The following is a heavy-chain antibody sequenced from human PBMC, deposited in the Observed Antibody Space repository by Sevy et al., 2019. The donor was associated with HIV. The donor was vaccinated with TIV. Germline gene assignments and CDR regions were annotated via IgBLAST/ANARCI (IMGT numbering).Heavy chain of an antibody. CDR3: SRASGDGPTGP. D-gene: IGHD1-26*01. CDR1: GFTFSISA. Sequence: GGSLRLSCAASGFTFSISAMTWVRQAPGKGLEWVSVISGSGNSAYYAYSVKGRFTISSDTTKNSVYLQMNSLRAEDTAVYYCSRASGDGPTGPWGQGTLVTVSS. V-gene: IGHV3-23*01. CDR2: ISGSGNSA. J-gene: IGHJ5*02.